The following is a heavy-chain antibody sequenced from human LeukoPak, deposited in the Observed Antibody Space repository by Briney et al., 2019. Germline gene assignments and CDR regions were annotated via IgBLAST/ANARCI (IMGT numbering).Heavy chain of an antibody. V-gene: IGHV4-59*01. J-gene: IGHJ4*02. CDR1: GGSISGYY. D-gene: IGHD3-22*01. Sequence: SETLSLTCTVSGGSISGYYRSWIRQPPGKGLEWIGFIYYSGSTNYNPSLKSRVTISVDTSKNQFSRKLTSVTAADTAVYYCARGYYNSGGYYYFDYWGQGTLVTVSS. CDR3: ARGYYNSGGYYYFDY. CDR2: IYYSGST.